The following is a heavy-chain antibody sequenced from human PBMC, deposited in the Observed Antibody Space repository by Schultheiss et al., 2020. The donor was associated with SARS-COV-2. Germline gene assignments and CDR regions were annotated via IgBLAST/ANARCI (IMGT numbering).Heavy chain of an antibody. D-gene: IGHD2-2*01. V-gene: IGHV4-31*03. CDR2: IYHSGST. CDR3: ASPYCSSTSCYHGMDV. J-gene: IGHJ6*02. Sequence: SQTLSLTCTVSGDSISSGGYYWSWIRQHPGKGLEWIGEIYHSGSTNYNPSLKSRVTISLDTSKNQFSLKLSSVTAADTAVYYCASPYCSSTSCYHGMDVWGQGTTVTVSS. CDR1: GDSISSGGYY.